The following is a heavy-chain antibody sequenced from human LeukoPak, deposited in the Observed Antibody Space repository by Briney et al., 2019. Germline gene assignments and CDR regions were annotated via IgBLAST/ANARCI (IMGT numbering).Heavy chain of an antibody. CDR2: ISSRSSYI. D-gene: IGHD6-13*01. CDR3: ARDSIAAEQNWFDP. J-gene: IGHJ5*02. V-gene: IGHV3-21*01. CDR1: GFTFSSYS. Sequence: PGGSLRLSCAASGFTFSSYSMNWLRQAPGKGLEWVSSISSRSSYIYYADSVEGLITISRDNAKNSLYLQMNSLRAEDTAVYYCARDSIAAEQNWFDPWGQGTLITVSS.